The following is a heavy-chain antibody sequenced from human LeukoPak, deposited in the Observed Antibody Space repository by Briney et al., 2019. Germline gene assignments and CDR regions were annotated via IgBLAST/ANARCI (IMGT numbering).Heavy chain of an antibody. V-gene: IGHV4-34*01. D-gene: IGHD4-23*01. J-gene: IGHJ4*02. CDR2: INHSGST. CDR1: GGSFSGYY. CDR3: AREDNYGGNSGQMGY. Sequence: SETLSLTCAVYGGSFSGYYWSWIRQPPGKGLEWIGEINHSGSTNYNPSLKSRVTISVDTSKNQFSLKLSSVTAADTAVYYCAREDNYGGNSGQMGYWGQGTLVTVSS.